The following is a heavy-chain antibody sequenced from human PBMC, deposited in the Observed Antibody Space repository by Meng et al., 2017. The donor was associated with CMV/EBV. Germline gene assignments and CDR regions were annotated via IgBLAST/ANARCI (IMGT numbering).Heavy chain of an antibody. Sequence: SVKVSCKASGGTFSSYTISWVRQAPGQGLEWMGRIITILGIANYAQKFQGRVTITADNSTSTAYMELSSLRSEDTAVYYCSRAYSSSWPDYWGQGTLVTVSS. J-gene: IGHJ4*02. CDR1: GGTFSSYT. CDR2: IITILGIA. D-gene: IGHD6-13*01. V-gene: IGHV1-69*02. CDR3: SRAYSSSWPDY.